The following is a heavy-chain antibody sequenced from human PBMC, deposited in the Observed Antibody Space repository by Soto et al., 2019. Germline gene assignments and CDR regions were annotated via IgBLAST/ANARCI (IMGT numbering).Heavy chain of an antibody. CDR3: ERIGGTSMFGAAAGSGKMDV. CDR1: GGTFSSYA. D-gene: IGHD6-13*01. V-gene: IGHV1-69*01. Sequence: QVQLVQSGAEVKKPGSSEKVSCKASGGTFSSYAISWVRQAPGQGLEWMGGIIPIFGTANYAQKFQGRVTSTADESTSTAYMELSSMRSEDTAVYYCERIGGTSMFGAAAGSGKMDVWGQGTTVTVSS. CDR2: IIPIFGTA. J-gene: IGHJ6*02.